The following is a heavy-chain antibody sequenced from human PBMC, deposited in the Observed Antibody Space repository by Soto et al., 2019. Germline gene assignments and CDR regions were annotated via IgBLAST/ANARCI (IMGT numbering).Heavy chain of an antibody. Sequence: SETLSLTCTVSGGSMSNYYWYWIRQSPDKGLEWIGYIYYSGSTNYNPSLKSRVTISVDTSKNQFSLKLSSVTAADTAVYYCAREVVGGSGSYYTDYYGMDVWGQGTKVTVSS. J-gene: IGHJ6*02. D-gene: IGHD3-10*01. V-gene: IGHV4-59*01. CDR3: AREVVGGSGSYYTDYYGMDV. CDR2: IYYSGST. CDR1: GGSMSNYY.